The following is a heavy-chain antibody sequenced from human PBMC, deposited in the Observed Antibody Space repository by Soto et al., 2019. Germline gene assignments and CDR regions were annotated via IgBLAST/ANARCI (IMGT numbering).Heavy chain of an antibody. J-gene: IGHJ4*02. CDR3: ARHIPYLFAF. CDR2: IKPGGSDL. V-gene: IGHV5-51*01. CDR1: GYRLDAAW. D-gene: IGHD2-21*01. Sequence: TGESLKISCKGVGYRLDAAWIGWVRQMPGKGLEWMGIIKPGGSDLRYSPSFRGQVTISADAAVNTAYLQWDSLKASDTAMYFCARHIPYLFAFCGQGALVTVSA.